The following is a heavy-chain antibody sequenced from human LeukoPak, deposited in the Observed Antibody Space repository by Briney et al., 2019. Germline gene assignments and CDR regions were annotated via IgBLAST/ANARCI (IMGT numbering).Heavy chain of an antibody. CDR3: ARAGSSWYGWYFDY. D-gene: IGHD6-13*01. J-gene: IGHJ4*02. V-gene: IGHV4-61*08. Sequence: PSETLSLTCTVSGGSISSGGYYWSWIRQPPGKGLEWIGYIYYSGSTNYNPSLKSRVTISVDTSKNQFSLKLSSVTAADTAVYYCARAGSSWYGWYFDYWGQGTLVTVSS. CDR1: GGSISSGGYY. CDR2: IYYSGST.